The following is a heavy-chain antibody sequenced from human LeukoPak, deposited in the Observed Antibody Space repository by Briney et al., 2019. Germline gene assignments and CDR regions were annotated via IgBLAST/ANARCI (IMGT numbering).Heavy chain of an antibody. Sequence: GGSLRLSCAASGFTVSNSYMSWVRQAPGKGLEWVSGVYSNGNAYYTNSVKGRFTISRDNSKNTLYLQMSSLRAEDTAVYYCARGYSGSYLYWGQGILVTVSS. CDR3: ARGYSGSYLY. CDR2: VYSNGNA. J-gene: IGHJ4*02. CDR1: GFTVSNSY. D-gene: IGHD1-26*01. V-gene: IGHV3-66*01.